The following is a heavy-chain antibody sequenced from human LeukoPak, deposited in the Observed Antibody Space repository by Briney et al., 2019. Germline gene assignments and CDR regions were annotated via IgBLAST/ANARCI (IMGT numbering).Heavy chain of an antibody. J-gene: IGHJ4*02. CDR3: ARVVVAASYYFDY. CDR1: GFTFSSYP. V-gene: IGHV3-64*01. CDR2: ISSNGGST. Sequence: PGGSLRLSCAASGFTFSSYPMHWVRQAPGKGLEYVSAISSNGGSTYYANSVKGRFTISRDNSKNTLYLQMGSLGAEDMAVYYCARVVVAASYYFDYWGQGTLVTVSS. D-gene: IGHD2-15*01.